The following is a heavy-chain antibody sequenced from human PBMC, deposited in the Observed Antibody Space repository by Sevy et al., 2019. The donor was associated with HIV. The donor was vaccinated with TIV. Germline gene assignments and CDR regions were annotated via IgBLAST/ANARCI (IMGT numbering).Heavy chain of an antibody. J-gene: IGHJ3*02. D-gene: IGHD2-2*01. CDR2: INHSGGT. CDR3: ARHCSGTSCSHAFDI. Sequence: SETLSLTCAVYGGSFSGYYWSWIRQTPGKGLEWIGEINHSGGTNYNPSLKSRVTISVDTSKNQFSLKLSSVTAADTAVYYCARHCSGTSCSHAFDIWGQGTMVTVSS. V-gene: IGHV4-34*01. CDR1: GGSFSGYY.